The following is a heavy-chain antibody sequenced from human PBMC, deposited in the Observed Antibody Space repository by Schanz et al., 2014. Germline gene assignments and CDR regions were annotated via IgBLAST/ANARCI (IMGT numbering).Heavy chain of an antibody. CDR1: GYTFSSYG. CDR3: TRLRRADPNGFDV. Sequence: QVQVVQSGAEVKKPGASVKVSCKASGYTFSSYGITWVRQAPGQGLEWMGWIMPLRGIGNNAWKFQDRLTITADKSMNITYMELSSLGTEDTAVYYCTRLRRADPNGFDVWGQGTTVTVS. J-gene: IGHJ6*02. V-gene: IGHV1-69*10. CDR2: IMPLRGIG. D-gene: IGHD6-19*01.